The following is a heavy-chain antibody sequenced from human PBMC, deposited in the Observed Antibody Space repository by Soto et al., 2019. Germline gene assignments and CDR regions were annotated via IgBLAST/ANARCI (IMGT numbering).Heavy chain of an antibody. Sequence: PSETLSLTCAVSGGSISSSNWCSWVRQPPGKGLEWIGEIYHSGSTNYNPSLKSRVTISVDKSKNQFSLKLSSVTAADTAVYYCARDWSSSLTGWFDPWGQGTLVTVSS. CDR3: ARDWSSSLTGWFDP. D-gene: IGHD6-13*01. CDR1: GGSISSSNW. J-gene: IGHJ5*02. CDR2: IYHSGST. V-gene: IGHV4-4*02.